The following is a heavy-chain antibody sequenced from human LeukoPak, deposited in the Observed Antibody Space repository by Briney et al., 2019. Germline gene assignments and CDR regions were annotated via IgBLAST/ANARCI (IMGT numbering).Heavy chain of an antibody. Sequence: SETLSLTCTISGAYISSGDYYWTWIRQPAGKGLEWIARIHTSGRTYYNSSLNRRVSISIEFSKNQFSLTLQSVTAADTAIYYCTRVRPPTTSDYWGQGTLVIVSS. CDR3: TRVRPPTTSDY. CDR1: GAYISSGDYY. J-gene: IGHJ4*02. V-gene: IGHV4-61*02. D-gene: IGHD1-26*01. CDR2: IHTSGRT.